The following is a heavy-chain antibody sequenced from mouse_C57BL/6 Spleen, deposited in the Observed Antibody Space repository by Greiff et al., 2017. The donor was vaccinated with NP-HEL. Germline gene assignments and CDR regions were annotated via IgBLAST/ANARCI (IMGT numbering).Heavy chain of an antibody. CDR3: APYSNYLAY. CDR2: IDPSDSYT. J-gene: IGHJ3*01. CDR1: GYTFTSYW. D-gene: IGHD2-5*01. Sequence: QVQLQQSGAELVKPGASVKLSCKASGYTFTSYWMQWVKQRPGQGLEWIGEIDPSDSYTNYNQKFKGRATLTVDTSSSTAYMQLSSLTSEDSAVYYCAPYSNYLAYWGQGTLVTVSA. V-gene: IGHV1-50*01.